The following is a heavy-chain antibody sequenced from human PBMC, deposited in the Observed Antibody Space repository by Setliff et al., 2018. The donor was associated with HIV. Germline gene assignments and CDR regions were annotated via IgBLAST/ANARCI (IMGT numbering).Heavy chain of an antibody. CDR2: IYYTGFA. CDR1: GDSISSGSYF. D-gene: IGHD1-1*01. Sequence: SETLSLTCSVSGDSISSGSYFWGWIRQTPGRGLEWIGNIYYTGFAYYNPSLKSRVTISLDTSKTHFFLNLTSVTDADTAVYFCTREGRGDPAMATTRIDYWCQGKLVTVSS. V-gene: IGHV4-39*02. J-gene: IGHJ4*02. CDR3: TREGRGDPAMATTRIDY.